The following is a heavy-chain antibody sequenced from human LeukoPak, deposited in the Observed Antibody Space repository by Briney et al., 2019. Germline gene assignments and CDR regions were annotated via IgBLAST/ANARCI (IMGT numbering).Heavy chain of an antibody. Sequence: SETLSLTCTVSGGSISSSSYYWGWIRQPPGKGLEWIGSIYYSGSTYYNPSLKSRVTISVDTSKNQFSLKLSSVTAADTAVYYCASYGSGSYDPYYYGMDVWGQGTTVTVSS. CDR1: GGSISSSSYY. CDR2: IYYSGST. V-gene: IGHV4-39*07. D-gene: IGHD3-10*01. CDR3: ASYGSGSYDPYYYGMDV. J-gene: IGHJ6*02.